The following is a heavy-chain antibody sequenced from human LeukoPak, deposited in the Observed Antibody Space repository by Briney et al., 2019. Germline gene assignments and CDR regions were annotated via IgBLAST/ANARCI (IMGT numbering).Heavy chain of an antibody. CDR3: ARGVVITFGGAADY. D-gene: IGHD3-16*01. V-gene: IGHV4-59*01. CDR2: IYYSGST. CDR1: GGSISSYY. J-gene: IGHJ4*02. Sequence: SETLSLTCTVSGGSISSYYWSWIRQPPGKGLEWIGYIYYSGSTNYNPSLKSRVTISIDTSKNQFSLQLSSVTAADTAVYCCARGVVITFGGAADYWGQGTLVTVSS.